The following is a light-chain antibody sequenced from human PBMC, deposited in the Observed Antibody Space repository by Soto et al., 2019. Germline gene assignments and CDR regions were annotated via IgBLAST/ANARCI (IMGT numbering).Light chain of an antibody. J-gene: IGKJ4*01. CDR3: QQRSSWPPT. CDR2: DAS. CDR1: QIIGSY. Sequence: EVVLTQSPATLSLSPGERATLSCRASQIIGSYLAWYQQKPGQAPRLLIYDASNRATGIPARFSGSGSGTDFTLTISSLEPEDFAIYYCQQRSSWPPTFGGGTKVEIK. V-gene: IGKV3-11*01.